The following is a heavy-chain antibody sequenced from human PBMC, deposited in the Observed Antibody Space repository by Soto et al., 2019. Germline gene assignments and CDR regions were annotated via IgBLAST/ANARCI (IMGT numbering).Heavy chain of an antibody. CDR3: AKSFAGYCTGGNFYFEWYIDL. CDR1: GFTFSSYA. J-gene: IGHJ2*01. D-gene: IGHD2-8*02. Sequence: EVQLLESGGGLVQPGGSLRLSCAASGFTFSSYAMSWVRQAPGKGLEWVSAISGSGCSTYYAGTVKGRFTISRDNSKNTFYWKMNSLGSEATSVYNCAKSFAGYCTGGNFYFEWYIDLWGRGTPVTVS. V-gene: IGHV3-23*01. CDR2: ISGSGCST.